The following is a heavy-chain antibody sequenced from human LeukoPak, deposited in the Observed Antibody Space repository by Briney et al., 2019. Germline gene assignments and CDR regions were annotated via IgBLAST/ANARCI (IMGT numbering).Heavy chain of an antibody. Sequence: SVKVSCKASGGTFSSYAISWVRQAPGQGLEWMGRIIPILGIANYAQKFQGRVTITADKSTSTAYMELSSLRSEDTAVYYCARPSYYDSSGYLSYWGQGTLVTVSS. CDR2: IIPILGIA. J-gene: IGHJ4*02. CDR1: GGTFSSYA. CDR3: ARPSYYDSSGYLSY. D-gene: IGHD3-22*01. V-gene: IGHV1-69*04.